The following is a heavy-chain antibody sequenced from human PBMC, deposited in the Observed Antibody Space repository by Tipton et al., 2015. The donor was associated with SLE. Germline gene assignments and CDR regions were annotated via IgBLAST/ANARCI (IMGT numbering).Heavy chain of an antibody. V-gene: IGHV1-69*05. Sequence: QLVQSGAEVKKPGSSVKVSCKASGGTFSGYAISWVRQAPGQGLEWMGGIIPILGTANYAPKFQGRVTITTAESTSTAYMERSSLRSEDTAVDYCARQGNRNVDDAFDSWGQGTMVTVSA. CDR3: ARQGNRNVDDAFDS. J-gene: IGHJ3*02. D-gene: IGHD1-14*01. CDR2: IIPILGTA. CDR1: GGTFSGYA.